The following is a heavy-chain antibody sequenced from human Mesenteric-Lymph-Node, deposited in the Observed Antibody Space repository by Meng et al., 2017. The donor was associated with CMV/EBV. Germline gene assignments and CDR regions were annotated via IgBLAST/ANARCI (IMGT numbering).Heavy chain of an antibody. Sequence: GGSLRLSCTASGFTFSNLGMNWVRQAPGKGLEWISHIGSTRNGSPIYYADSVKGRFTISRDNAKNSLYLQMNSLRAEDTAVYYCASYPSRTTGSYWGQGTLVTVSS. D-gene: IGHD1-1*01. J-gene: IGHJ4*02. CDR2: IGSTRNGSPI. CDR3: ASYPSRTTGSY. CDR1: GFTFSNLG. V-gene: IGHV3-48*01.